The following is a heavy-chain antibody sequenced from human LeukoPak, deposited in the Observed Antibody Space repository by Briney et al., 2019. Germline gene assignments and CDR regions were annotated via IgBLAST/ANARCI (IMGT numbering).Heavy chain of an antibody. Sequence: PGGSLRLSCAASGFTVSSNYMTWVRQAPGKGLEWVSVIFGAGSTYYADSVQGRFTISRDNSKNTLFLQMNSLRVEDTAVYYCARGPGGYDNWGQGTLVTVSS. CDR2: IFGAGST. CDR1: GFTVSSNY. J-gene: IGHJ4*02. V-gene: IGHV3-66*01. CDR3: ARGPGGYDN. D-gene: IGHD3-16*01.